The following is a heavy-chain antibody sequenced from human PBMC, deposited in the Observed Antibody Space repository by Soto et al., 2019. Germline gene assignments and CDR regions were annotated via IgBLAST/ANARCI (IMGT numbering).Heavy chain of an antibody. CDR2: IYHSGST. Sequence: PSETLSLTCAVSGGSISSGGYSWSWIRQPPGKGLEWIGYIYHSGSTYYNPSLKSRVTISVDRSKNQFSLKLSSVTAADTAVYYCARGIGVTTIAWFDPWGQGTLVTVSS. CDR3: ARGIGVTTIAWFDP. D-gene: IGHD4-17*01. J-gene: IGHJ5*02. CDR1: GGSISSGGYS. V-gene: IGHV4-30-2*01.